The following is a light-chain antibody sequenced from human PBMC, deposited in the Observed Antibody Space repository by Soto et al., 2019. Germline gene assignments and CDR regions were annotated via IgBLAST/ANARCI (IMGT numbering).Light chain of an antibody. CDR1: QSVSNNY. J-gene: IGKJ1*01. Sequence: ETVLTQSPGTLSLSPGETATLSSRASQSVSNNYLAWYQQKPGQAPRLLIYGASNRATDTPDRFSGSGSGTDFTLTISRLEPEDFAVYYCQQYGSSPAFGQGTKVDIK. V-gene: IGKV3-20*01. CDR2: GAS. CDR3: QQYGSSPA.